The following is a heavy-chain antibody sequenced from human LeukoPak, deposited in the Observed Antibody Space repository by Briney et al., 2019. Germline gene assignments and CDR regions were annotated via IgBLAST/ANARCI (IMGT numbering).Heavy chain of an antibody. J-gene: IGHJ5*02. CDR2: IQYDGSNK. Sequence: GGSLRLSCAASGFTFSSYGMHWVRQAPGRGLEWVAFIQYDGSNKYYADSVKGRFTISRDNSKNTLYMQMNSLRAEDTAVYYCARDRFTPRPWGQGTLVTVSS. V-gene: IGHV3-30*02. CDR3: ARDRFTPRP. D-gene: IGHD3-10*01. CDR1: GFTFSSYG.